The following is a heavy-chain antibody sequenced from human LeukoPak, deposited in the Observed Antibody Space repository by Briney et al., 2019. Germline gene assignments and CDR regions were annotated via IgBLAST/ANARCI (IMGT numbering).Heavy chain of an antibody. CDR3: ARDSSRAPHRQQLVSA. V-gene: IGHV7-4-1*02. CDR2: INTNTGNP. D-gene: IGHD6-13*01. J-gene: IGHJ5*02. CDR1: GYTFTSYA. Sequence: ASVKVSCKASGYTFTSYAMNWVRQAPGQGLEWMGWINTNTGNPTYAQGFTGRFVFSLDTSVSTAYLQISSLKAEDTAVYYCARDSSRAPHRQQLVSAWGQGTLVTVSS.